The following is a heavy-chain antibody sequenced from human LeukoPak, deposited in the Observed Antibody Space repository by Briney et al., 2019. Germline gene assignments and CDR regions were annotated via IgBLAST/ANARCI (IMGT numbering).Heavy chain of an antibody. CDR3: AKDLGGGSGCYDL. D-gene: IGHD6-19*01. CDR2: ISYDGSNK. V-gene: IGHV3-30*18. Sequence: PGRSLRLSRAASGFTFVSYGMHWVRQAPGKGLEWVAVISYDGSNKYYADSVKGRFTISRDNSKNTLYLQMNSLRAEDTAVYYCAKDLGGGSGCYDLWGRGTLVTVSS. J-gene: IGHJ2*01. CDR1: GFTFVSYG.